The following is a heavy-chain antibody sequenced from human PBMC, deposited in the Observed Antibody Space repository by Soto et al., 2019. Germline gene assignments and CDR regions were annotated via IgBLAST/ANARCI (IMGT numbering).Heavy chain of an antibody. J-gene: IGHJ4*02. CDR2: IIPILGIA. Sequence: QVQLVQSGAEVKKPGSSVKVSCKASGGTFSSYTISWVRQAPGQGLEWMGRIIPILGIANYAQKFQGRVTISADKSTSTADMELSSRRSEDTAVYYCARVRESSGYRDYWGQGTLVTVSS. V-gene: IGHV1-69*02. D-gene: IGHD3-22*01. CDR3: ARVRESSGYRDY. CDR1: GGTFSSYT.